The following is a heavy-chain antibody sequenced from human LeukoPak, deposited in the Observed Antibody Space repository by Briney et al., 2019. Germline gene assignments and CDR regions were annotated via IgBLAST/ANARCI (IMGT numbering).Heavy chain of an antibody. J-gene: IGHJ6*03. Sequence: ASVKVSCKASGYTFTSYDINWVRQATGHGLEWMGWMNPNSGNTRYAQKFQGRVTMTRNTSISTAYMELSSLRSEDTAVYYCARASSAEMDYYYYYMDVWGKGTTVTVSS. CDR3: ARASSAEMDYYYYYMDV. D-gene: IGHD3-22*01. CDR1: GYTFTSYD. CDR2: MNPNSGNT. V-gene: IGHV1-8*01.